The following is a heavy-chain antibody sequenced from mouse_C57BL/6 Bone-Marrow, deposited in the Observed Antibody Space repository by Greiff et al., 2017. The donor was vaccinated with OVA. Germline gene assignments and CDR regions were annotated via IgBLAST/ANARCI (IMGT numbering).Heavy chain of an antibody. V-gene: IGHV14-4*01. D-gene: IGHD2-1*01. CDR3: TSYGNFDY. Sequence: EVQLQESGAELVRPGASVKLSCTASGFTIKDDYMPWVQQRPEQGLEWIGWIDPENGDTEYASKFQGKATITADTSSNTAYLQLSSLTSEDTAVYYCTSYGNFDYWGQGTTLTVSA. CDR1: GFTIKDDY. J-gene: IGHJ2*01. CDR2: IDPENGDT.